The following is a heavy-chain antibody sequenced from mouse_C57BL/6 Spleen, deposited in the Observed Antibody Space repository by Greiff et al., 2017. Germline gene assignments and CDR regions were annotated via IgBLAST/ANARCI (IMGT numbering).Heavy chain of an antibody. Sequence: QVQLQQSGAELVRPGASVTLSCKASGYTFTDYEMHWVKQTPVHGLEWIGAIDPETGGTAYNQKFKGKAILTADKSSSTAYMELRSLTSEDSAVYYWTRVMVTGGNYGRGFDYWGQGTTLTVSS. CDR3: TRVMVTGGNYGRGFDY. D-gene: IGHD2-1*01. J-gene: IGHJ2*01. CDR2: IDPETGGT. V-gene: IGHV1-15*01. CDR1: GYTFTDYE.